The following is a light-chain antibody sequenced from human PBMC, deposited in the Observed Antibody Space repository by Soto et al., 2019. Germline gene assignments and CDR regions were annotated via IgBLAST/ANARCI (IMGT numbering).Light chain of an antibody. CDR2: EVS. CDR1: SSDVGGYNY. Sequence: QSVLTQPASVSGSPGQSITISCTGTSSDVGGYNYVSWYQQHPDKAPKLMIYEVSNRPSGVSNRFSGSMSGNKASLTLSGLDDEDEADYYCSSYTSRSTPFVFGPGTKVTVL. J-gene: IGLJ1*01. V-gene: IGLV2-14*01. CDR3: SSYTSRSTPFV.